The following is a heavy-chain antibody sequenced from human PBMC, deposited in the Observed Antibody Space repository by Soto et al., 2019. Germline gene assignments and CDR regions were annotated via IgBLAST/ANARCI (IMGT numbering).Heavy chain of an antibody. CDR3: ARDRTSLVSTSPPDYYYYAMDA. Sequence: EVQLVESGGGLVKPGGSLRLSCAASRFNFRSYTMNWVRQAPGKGLEWVSSISTAGGDIYYAYSVKGRFTISRDNAKNSLYLQMTNQRVEDKALYYCARDRTSLVSTSPPDYYYYAMDAWGQGTTVTVSS. CDR1: RFNFRSYT. D-gene: IGHD3-22*01. V-gene: IGHV3-21*02. J-gene: IGHJ6*02. CDR2: ISTAGGDI.